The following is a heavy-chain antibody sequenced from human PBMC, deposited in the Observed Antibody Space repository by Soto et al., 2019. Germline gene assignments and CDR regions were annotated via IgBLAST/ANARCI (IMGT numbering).Heavy chain of an antibody. CDR2: IKSKSDGGTT. CDR1: GFTFSNAW. J-gene: IGHJ4*02. D-gene: IGHD6-6*01. Sequence: EVQLVESGGGLVKPGGSLRLSCAASGFTFSNAWMSWVRQAPGKGLEWVGRIKSKSDGGTTDYAAPVKGRFTISRDDSTNTLYLQMNSLKTEDTAVYYCTTDPVAAQVSFDYWGQGTLVTVSS. CDR3: TTDPVAAQVSFDY. V-gene: IGHV3-15*01.